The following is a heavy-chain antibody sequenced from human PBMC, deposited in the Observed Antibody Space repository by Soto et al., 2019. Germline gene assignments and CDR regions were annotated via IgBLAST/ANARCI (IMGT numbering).Heavy chain of an antibody. CDR2: ISGSGGST. V-gene: IGHV3-23*01. CDR1: GFTFSSYA. J-gene: IGHJ4*02. D-gene: IGHD3-22*01. CDR3: AKDPAHYYDSSGYIDY. Sequence: VGSLRLSCAASGFTFSSYAMSWVRQAPGKGLEWVSAISGSGGSTYYADSVKGRFTISRDNSKNTLYLQMNSLRAEDTAVYYCAKDPAHYYDSSGYIDYWGQGTLVTVSS.